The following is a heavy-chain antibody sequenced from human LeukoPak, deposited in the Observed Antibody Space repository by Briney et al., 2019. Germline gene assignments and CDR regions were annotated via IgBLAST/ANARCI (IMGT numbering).Heavy chain of an antibody. CDR2: INQDGGEK. D-gene: IGHD3-10*01. V-gene: IGHV3-7*01. CDR1: GFTFSSYW. J-gene: IGHJ3*02. Sequence: GGSLRLSCAVSGFTFSSYWMSWVRQAPGKGLEWVANINQDGGEKYYLDSVKGRFTISRDNAKNSLYLQMNSLRVEDTAVYHCASHYGSGSYSGDAFDIWGQGTMVTVSS. CDR3: ASHYGSGSYSGDAFDI.